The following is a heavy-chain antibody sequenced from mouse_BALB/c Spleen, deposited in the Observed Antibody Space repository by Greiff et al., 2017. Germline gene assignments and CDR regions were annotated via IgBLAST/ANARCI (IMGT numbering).Heavy chain of an antibody. J-gene: IGHJ4*01. Sequence: EVQLQESGGDLVKPGGSLKLSCAASGFTFSSYGMSWVRQTPDKRLEWVATISSGGSYTYYPDSVKGRFTISRDNAKNTLYLQMSSLKSEDTAMYYCARPDYYGSSSYAMDYWGQGTSVTVSS. CDR1: GFTFSSYG. D-gene: IGHD1-1*01. CDR2: ISSGGSYT. CDR3: ARPDYYGSSSYAMDY. V-gene: IGHV5-6*01.